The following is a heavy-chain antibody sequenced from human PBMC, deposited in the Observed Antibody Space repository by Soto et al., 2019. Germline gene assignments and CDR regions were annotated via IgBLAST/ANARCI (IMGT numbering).Heavy chain of an antibody. CDR3: ARGTYSGGFDY. CDR1: GFTFSSSG. CDR2: IWYDGSEK. J-gene: IGHJ4*02. Sequence: QVQLVESGGGVVQPGRSLRLSCAASGFTFSSSGMHWVRQAPGKGLEWVALIWYDGSEKYYAESVKGRLTISRDNSKNTLYLQINSLRAEDTAVYYCARGTYSGGFDYWGQGNLVTVS. V-gene: IGHV3-33*01. D-gene: IGHD6-19*01.